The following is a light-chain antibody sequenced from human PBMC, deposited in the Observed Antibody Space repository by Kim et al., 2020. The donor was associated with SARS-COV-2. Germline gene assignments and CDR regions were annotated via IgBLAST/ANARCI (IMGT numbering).Light chain of an antibody. CDR2: DVN. Sequence: PVPSVTTSCTGTGNDDGGYKFFSWYQQHPGQAPNLVIYDVNNRPSGVPERFSGSKSGNTASLTISGLQPEDEADYYCCSYAGSSAIFGGGTQLTVL. V-gene: IGLV2-11*03. CDR1: GNDDGGYKF. J-gene: IGLJ2*01. CDR3: CSYAGSSAI.